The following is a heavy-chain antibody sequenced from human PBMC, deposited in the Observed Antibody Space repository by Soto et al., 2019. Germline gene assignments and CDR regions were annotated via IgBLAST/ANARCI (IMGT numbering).Heavy chain of an antibody. V-gene: IGHV1-46*03. J-gene: IGHJ4*02. CDR3: ATLAAVTTFDY. CDR1: GYTFTSYY. D-gene: IGHD4-17*01. CDR2: INPSGGST. Sequence: ASVKVSCKASGYTFTSYYMHWVRQAPGQGLEWMGIINPSGGSTSYAQKFQGRVTMTRDTSTSTVYMELSSLRSEDTAVYYCATLAAVTTFDYWGQGTRVTVAS.